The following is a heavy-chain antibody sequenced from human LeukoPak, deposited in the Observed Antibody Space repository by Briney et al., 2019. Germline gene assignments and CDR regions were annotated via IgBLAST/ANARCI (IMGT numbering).Heavy chain of an antibody. CDR3: ARTSIAARPRPYYYYYYYMDV. J-gene: IGHJ6*03. CDR2: ISSSSSYI. CDR1: GFTFSSYS. Sequence: GGSLRLSCAASGFTFSSYSMNWVRQAPGKGLEWVSSISSSSSYIYYADSVKGRFTISRDNAKNSLYLQMNSLRAEDTAVYYCARTSIAARPRPYYYYYYYMDVWGKGTTVTVSS. V-gene: IGHV3-21*01. D-gene: IGHD6-6*01.